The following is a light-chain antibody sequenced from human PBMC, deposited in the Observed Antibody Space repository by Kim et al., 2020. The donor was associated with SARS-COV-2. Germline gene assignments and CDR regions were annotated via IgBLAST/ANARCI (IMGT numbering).Light chain of an antibody. CDR1: QSVNKY. V-gene: IGKV3-11*01. CDR2: DAS. J-gene: IGKJ4*01. Sequence: EVVLTQSPATLSLSPGERATLSCRTSQSVNKYLLWYQQKPGQAPRLLIYDASNRATGIPARFSGSGSGTDFTPTISSLEPEDFAVYYCQQRQYWPPLTFGGGTKVDIK. CDR3: QQRQYWPPLT.